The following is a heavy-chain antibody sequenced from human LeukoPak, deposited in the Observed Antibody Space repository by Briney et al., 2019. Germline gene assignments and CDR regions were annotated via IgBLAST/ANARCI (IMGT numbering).Heavy chain of an antibody. D-gene: IGHD3-3*01. CDR1: GFTFSSYW. J-gene: IGHJ6*03. CDR2: INSDGSST. Sequence: GGSLRLSCAASGFTFSSYWMHWVRQAPGKGLVWVSRINSDGSSTSHADSVKGRFTISRDNAKNTLYLQMNSLRAEDTAVYYCARDSITIFGVVMYYYMDVWGKGTTVTVSS. CDR3: ARDSITIFGVVMYYYMDV. V-gene: IGHV3-74*01.